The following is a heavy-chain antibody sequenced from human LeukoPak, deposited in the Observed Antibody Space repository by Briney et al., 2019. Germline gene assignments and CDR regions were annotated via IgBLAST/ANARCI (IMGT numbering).Heavy chain of an antibody. Sequence: SETLSLTCTVSGGSISGYYWSWIRQPPGKGLEWIGYIYYSGSTNYNPSLKSRVTISVDTSKNQFSLKLSSVTAADTAVYYCARGFGYYYGSGSSHAPFDYWGQGTLVTVSS. D-gene: IGHD3-10*01. J-gene: IGHJ4*02. V-gene: IGHV4-59*01. CDR3: ARGFGYYYGSGSSHAPFDY. CDR1: GGSISGYY. CDR2: IYYSGST.